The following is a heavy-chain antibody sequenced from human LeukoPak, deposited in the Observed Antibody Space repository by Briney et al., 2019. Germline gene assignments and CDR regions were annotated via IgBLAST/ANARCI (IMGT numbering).Heavy chain of an antibody. J-gene: IGHJ4*02. Sequence: GGSLRLSCAASGFTFSSYDMSWVRQAPGKGLEWVSVISGSGGSTYYRDSVKGRFTISRDNSKNTLYPQMNSLRAEDTAVYYCAKDGTTTITFDYWGQGTLVTVSS. D-gene: IGHD1-1*01. CDR2: ISGSGGST. V-gene: IGHV3-23*01. CDR1: GFTFSSYD. CDR3: AKDGTTTITFDY.